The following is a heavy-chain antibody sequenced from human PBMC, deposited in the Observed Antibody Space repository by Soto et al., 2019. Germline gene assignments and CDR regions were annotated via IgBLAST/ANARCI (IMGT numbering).Heavy chain of an antibody. V-gene: IGHV3-9*01. CDR2: INWDSGKI. Sequence: GGSLRLSCAASGFTIDTYAMHWVRQAPGKGLEWVAGINWDSGKIGYADSVKGRFSISRDHAKNSLYLQMSSLKPEDTAFYFCARDNTGLYPDNESTWFEPWGQGTLVTVS. CDR3: ARDNTGLYPDNESTWFEP. CDR1: GFTIDTYA. J-gene: IGHJ5*02. D-gene: IGHD5-18*01.